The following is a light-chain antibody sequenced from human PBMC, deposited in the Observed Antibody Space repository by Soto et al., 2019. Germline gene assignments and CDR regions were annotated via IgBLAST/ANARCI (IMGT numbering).Light chain of an antibody. CDR1: QSVSSN. J-gene: IGKJ1*01. Sequence: EIMMTQSPGTLSASPGERATLSCRASQSVSSNLAWYQQKPGQAPRLLIYAVSTRATGIPARFSGSGSGTECTLTISSLQSEGFAVYYCQQYNKWPLTFGQGTKVEIK. V-gene: IGKV3-15*01. CDR3: QQYNKWPLT. CDR2: AVS.